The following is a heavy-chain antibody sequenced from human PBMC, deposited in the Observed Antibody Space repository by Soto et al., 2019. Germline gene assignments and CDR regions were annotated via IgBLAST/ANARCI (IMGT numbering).Heavy chain of an antibody. CDR3: TRVREQYYYGSEPLGVNYYYYMDV. CDR2: IRSKANSYAT. V-gene: IGHV3-73*01. CDR1: GFTFSGSA. J-gene: IGHJ6*03. Sequence: EVQLVESGGGLVQPGGSLKLSCAASGFTFSGSAMHWVRQASGKGLEWVGRIRSKANSYATAYAASVKGRFTISRDDSKNTAYLQMNSLKTEDTAVYYCTRVREQYYYGSEPLGVNYYYYMDVWGKGTTVTVSS. D-gene: IGHD3-10*01.